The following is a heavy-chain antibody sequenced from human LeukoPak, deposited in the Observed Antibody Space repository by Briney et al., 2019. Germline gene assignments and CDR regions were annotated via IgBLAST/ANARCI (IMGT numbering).Heavy chain of an antibody. D-gene: IGHD6-13*01. CDR2: ISSSSSTI. Sequence: QPGGSPRLSCAASGFTFSSYSMNWVRQAPGKGLEWVSYISSSSSTIYYADSVKGRFTISRDNAKNSLYLQMNSLRAEDTAVYYCARKRIAIDYWGQGTLVTVSS. CDR3: ARKRIAIDY. J-gene: IGHJ4*02. V-gene: IGHV3-48*04. CDR1: GFTFSSYS.